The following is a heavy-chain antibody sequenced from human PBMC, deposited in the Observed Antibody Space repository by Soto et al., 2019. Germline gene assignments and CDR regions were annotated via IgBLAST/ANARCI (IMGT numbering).Heavy chain of an antibody. CDR3: ARGERDDSLFDY. J-gene: IGHJ4*02. CDR1: GDSVSSNSAT. CDR2: TYYRSKWYN. V-gene: IGHV6-1*01. D-gene: IGHD2-15*01. Sequence: PSQTLSLTCAISGDSVSSNSATWNWIRQSPSRGLEWLGRTYYRSKWYNDYAVSVKSRITINPDTSKNQFSLKLSSVTAADTAVYYCARGERDDSLFDYWGQGTLVTVSS.